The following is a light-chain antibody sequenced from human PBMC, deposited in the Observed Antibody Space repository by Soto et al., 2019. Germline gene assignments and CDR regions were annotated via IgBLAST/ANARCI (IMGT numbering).Light chain of an antibody. CDR1: SSDVGGYNY. V-gene: IGLV2-14*01. Sequence: QSVLTQPASVSGSPGQSITISCTGTSSDVGGYNYVSWYQQHPGKAPKLMIYDVSNRPSGVSNRFSGSKSGNTASLTISGLQADDEADYYCSSYTSRSTLVVFGGGTTLTVL. CDR3: SSYTSRSTLVV. J-gene: IGLJ2*01. CDR2: DVS.